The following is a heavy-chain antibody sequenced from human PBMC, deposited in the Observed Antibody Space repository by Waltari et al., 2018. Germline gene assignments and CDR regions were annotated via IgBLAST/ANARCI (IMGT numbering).Heavy chain of an antibody. V-gene: IGHV3-23*01. Sequence: EVQLLESGGGLVQPGGSLRLSCAASGFTFSSYAMSCVRQAPGKGLEWVSAISGSGGSTYYADSVKGRFTISRDNSKNTLYLQMNSLRAEDTAVYYCAKVGSLKEWLLPNFDYWGQGTLVTVSS. J-gene: IGHJ4*02. CDR2: ISGSGGST. CDR1: GFTFSSYA. D-gene: IGHD3-3*01. CDR3: AKVGSLKEWLLPNFDY.